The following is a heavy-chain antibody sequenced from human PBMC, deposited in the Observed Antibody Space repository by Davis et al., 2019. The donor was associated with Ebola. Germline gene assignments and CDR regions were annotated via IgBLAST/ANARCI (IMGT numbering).Heavy chain of an antibody. D-gene: IGHD6-13*01. CDR3: ARRPRIAAAGNDAFDI. V-gene: IGHV3-53*01. CDR1: GFTVSSNY. CDR2: IYSGGST. Sequence: GESLKISCAASGFTVSSNYMSWVRQAPGKGLEWVSVIYSGGSTYYADSVKGRFTISRDNSKNTLYLQMNSLRAEDTAVYYCARRPRIAAAGNDAFDIWGQGTMVTVSS. J-gene: IGHJ3*02.